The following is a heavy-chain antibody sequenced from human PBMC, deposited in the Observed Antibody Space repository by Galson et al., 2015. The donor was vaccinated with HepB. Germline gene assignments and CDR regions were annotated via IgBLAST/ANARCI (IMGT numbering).Heavy chain of an antibody. D-gene: IGHD5-18*01. J-gene: IGHJ4*02. V-gene: IGHV1-3*01. CDR2: INAGNGNT. CDR1: GYTFTSYA. Sequence: SVKVSCKASGYTFTSYAMHWVRQAPGQRLEWMGWINAGNGNTKYSQKFQGRVTITRDTSASTAYMELSSLRSEDTAVYYCARPYSYGRYFDYWGQGTLVTVSS. CDR3: ARPYSYGRYFDY.